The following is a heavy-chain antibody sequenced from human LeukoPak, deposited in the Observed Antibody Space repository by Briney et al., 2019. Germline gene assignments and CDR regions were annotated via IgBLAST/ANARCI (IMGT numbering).Heavy chain of an antibody. CDR1: GFTFSSYG. CDR3: AKDRVSDYYDSSGYFDY. D-gene: IGHD3-22*01. J-gene: IGHJ4*02. V-gene: IGHV3-30*02. Sequence: PGGSLRLSCAASGFTFSSYGMHWVRQAPGKGLEWVAFIRYDGSNKYYADSVKGRFTISRDNSQNTLYLQMNSLRAEDTAVYYCAKDRVSDYYDSSGYFDYWGQGTLVTVSS. CDR2: IRYDGSNK.